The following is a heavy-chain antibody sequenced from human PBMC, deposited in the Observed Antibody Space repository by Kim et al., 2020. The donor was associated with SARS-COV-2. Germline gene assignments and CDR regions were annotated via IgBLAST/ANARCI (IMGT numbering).Heavy chain of an antibody. V-gene: IGHV3-30*04. Sequence: GGSLRLSCAASGFTFSSYAMHWVRQAPGKGLEWVAVISYDGSNKYYADSVKGRFTISRDNSKNTLYLQMNSLRAEDTAVYYCARGGGAAAGLTDAFDIWGQGTMVTVSS. D-gene: IGHD6-13*01. CDR2: ISYDGSNK. CDR3: ARGGGAAAGLTDAFDI. CDR1: GFTFSSYA. J-gene: IGHJ3*02.